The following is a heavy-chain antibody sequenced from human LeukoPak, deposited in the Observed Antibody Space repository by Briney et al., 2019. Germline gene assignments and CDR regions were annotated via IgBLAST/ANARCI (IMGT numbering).Heavy chain of an antibody. CDR2: ISNDGSRK. CDR1: GFTFSSYG. Sequence: PGRSLRLSCAASGFTFSSYGMRWVRQAPGKGLEWVAIISNDGSRKYYAHSVEGRFTISRDNSKNTLYLQMDSLRAEDTAVYYCARDRAWNYFDYWGQGTLVTVSS. CDR3: ARDRAWNYFDY. J-gene: IGHJ4*02. D-gene: IGHD3-3*01. V-gene: IGHV3-30*03.